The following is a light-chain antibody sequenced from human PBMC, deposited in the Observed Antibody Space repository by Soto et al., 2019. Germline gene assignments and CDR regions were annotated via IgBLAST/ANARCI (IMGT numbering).Light chain of an antibody. CDR1: QSVGSN. CDR3: QQYNNWPPYT. Sequence: EIVMTQSPATLSVSPGERATLSCRASQSVGSNLAWYQQKPGQAPRLLIYGASTRATGIPARFSGSGSGTEFTLTISSLQSEYFAIYSCQQYNNWPPYTFGQGTKLEIK. CDR2: GAS. V-gene: IGKV3-15*01. J-gene: IGKJ2*01.